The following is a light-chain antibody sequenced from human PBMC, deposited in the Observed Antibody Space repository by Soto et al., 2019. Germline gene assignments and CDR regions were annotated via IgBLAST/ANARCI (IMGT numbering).Light chain of an antibody. CDR3: QQSYITRPWT. CDR1: QSVSIY. CDR2: AAS. V-gene: IGKV1-39*01. Sequence: DVQMTQARSSLSASVGDRVTITCRASQSVSIYLNWYQQKPGKAPNLLISAASSLQNGVPSRFRGSGSGTDFTLTIRGLQPEDFATYYCQQSYITRPWTLGQGTKVDI. J-gene: IGKJ1*01.